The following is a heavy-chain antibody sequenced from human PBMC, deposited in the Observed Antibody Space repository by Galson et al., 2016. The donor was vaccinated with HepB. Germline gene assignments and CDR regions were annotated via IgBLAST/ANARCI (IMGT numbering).Heavy chain of an antibody. D-gene: IGHD6-19*01. J-gene: IGHJ2*01. CDR2: ISGSGGRT. V-gene: IGHV3-23*01. Sequence: SLRLSCAASGFTFNNYAMNWVRQTPARGLEWVTGISGSGGRTFYADSVKGRFTISRDNSRNVLYLQMNNLRDEDTAKYFCAKAGSGWSERARYSDLWGRGTLVTVSS. CDR3: AKAGSGWSERARYSDL. CDR1: GFTFNNYA.